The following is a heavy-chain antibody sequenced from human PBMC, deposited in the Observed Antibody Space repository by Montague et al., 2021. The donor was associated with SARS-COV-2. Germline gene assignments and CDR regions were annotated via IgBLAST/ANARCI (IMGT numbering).Heavy chain of an antibody. V-gene: IGHV4-59*01. D-gene: IGHD2-15*01. Sequence: SETLSLTCSVSGGSINNYFWGWTRQSPGKGLEWVGYMHSTGSTAYNPSLKSRVIISVDTSKTQISLKLSSVSAADTALYYCARAVVGAKTATIESWGQGTLATVSS. CDR1: GGSINNYF. J-gene: IGHJ4*02. CDR2: MHSTGST. CDR3: ARAVVGAKTATIES.